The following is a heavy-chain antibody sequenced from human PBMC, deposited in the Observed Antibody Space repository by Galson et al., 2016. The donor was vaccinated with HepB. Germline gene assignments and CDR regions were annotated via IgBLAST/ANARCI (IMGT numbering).Heavy chain of an antibody. CDR2: VYAGGTTK. J-gene: IGHJ6*02. Sequence: SLRLSCAASIFTFPNYWMTWVRQAPGRGLEWASVVYAGGTTKYYADSVKGRFTISRDNSKNTLYLQMNSLRGEDTALYYCARSGDFRSGYSGYGMDVWGQGTTVTVSS. CDR1: IFTFPNYW. CDR3: ARSGDFRSGYSGYGMDV. D-gene: IGHD3-3*01. V-gene: IGHV3-66*01.